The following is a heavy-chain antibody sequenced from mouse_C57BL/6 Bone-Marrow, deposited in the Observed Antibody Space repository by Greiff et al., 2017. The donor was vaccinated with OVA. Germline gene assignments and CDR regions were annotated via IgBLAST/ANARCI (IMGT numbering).Heavy chain of an antibody. Sequence: QVQLQQSGAELVKPGASVKLSCKASGYTFTEYTIHWVKQRSGQGLEWIGWFYPGSGSIKYNEKFKGKATLTADKSSSTAYMELRSLTSEDSAVYFCARGGIYYGNYYAMDYWGQGTSVTVSS. CDR3: ARGGIYYGNYYAMDY. CDR1: GYTFTEYT. CDR2: FYPGSGSI. V-gene: IGHV1-62-2*01. D-gene: IGHD2-1*01. J-gene: IGHJ4*01.